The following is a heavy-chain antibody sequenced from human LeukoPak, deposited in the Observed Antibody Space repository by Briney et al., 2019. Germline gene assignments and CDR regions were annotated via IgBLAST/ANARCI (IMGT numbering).Heavy chain of an antibody. J-gene: IGHJ4*02. CDR1: GGSISSYY. CDR3: ARGGYVDY. V-gene: IGHV4-4*08. Sequence: SENLSLTCSVSGGSISSYYWSWIRQPPGKGLEWIGYIFHSGITNNNPSLKSRVTISVDTSKNQFSLKLSSVTAADTAVYYCARGGYVDYWGQGTLVTVSS. CDR2: IFHSGIT.